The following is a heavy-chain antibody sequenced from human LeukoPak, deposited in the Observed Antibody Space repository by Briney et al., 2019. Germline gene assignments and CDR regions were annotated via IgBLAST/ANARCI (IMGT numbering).Heavy chain of an antibody. CDR3: AKDSSLRYFDWWAHPFDY. D-gene: IGHD3-9*01. V-gene: IGHV3-74*01. J-gene: IGHJ4*02. CDR1: GFTFSIYW. Sequence: GSLSLSCAASGFTFSIYWVHWVRQAPGKGLVWVSSINSDGSSTYYADSVKGRFTISRDNSKNTLYLQMNSLRAEDTAVYYCAKDSSLRYFDWWAHPFDYWGQGTLVTVSS. CDR2: INSDGSST.